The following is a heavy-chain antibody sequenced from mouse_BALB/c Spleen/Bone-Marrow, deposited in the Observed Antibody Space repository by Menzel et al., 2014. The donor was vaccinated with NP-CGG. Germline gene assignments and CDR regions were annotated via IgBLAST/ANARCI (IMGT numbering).Heavy chain of an antibody. Sequence: EVKLEESGGGLVKLGGSLKLSCAASGFTFSSYYMSWVRQTPEKRLELVAAINSNGGSTYYPDTVKGRFNISRDNAKNPLYLQMSSLKSDDTALYYCARHGSSYAMDYWGQGTSVTVSS. V-gene: IGHV5-6-2*01. J-gene: IGHJ4*01. D-gene: IGHD1-1*01. CDR2: INSNGGST. CDR3: ARHGSSYAMDY. CDR1: GFTFSSYY.